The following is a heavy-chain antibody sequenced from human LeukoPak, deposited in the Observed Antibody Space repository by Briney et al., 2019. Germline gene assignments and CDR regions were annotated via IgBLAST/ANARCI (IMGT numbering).Heavy chain of an antibody. Sequence: GGSLRLSCAASGFTFSSYAMHWVRQAPGKGLEWVAVISYDGSNKYCADSVKGRFTISRDNSKNTLYLQMNSLRAEDTAVYYCARGSYYYGTYWGQGTLVTVSS. CDR2: ISYDGSNK. CDR1: GFTFSSYA. D-gene: IGHD3-10*01. V-gene: IGHV3-30*04. J-gene: IGHJ4*02. CDR3: ARGSYYYGTY.